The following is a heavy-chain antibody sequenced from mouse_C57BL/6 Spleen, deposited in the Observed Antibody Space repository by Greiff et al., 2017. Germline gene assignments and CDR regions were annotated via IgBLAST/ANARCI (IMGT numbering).Heavy chain of an antibody. V-gene: IGHV5-17*01. CDR1: GFTFSDYG. J-gene: IGHJ4*01. D-gene: IGHD1-1*01. Sequence: EVMLVESGGGLVKPGGSLKLSCAASGFTFSDYGMHWVRQAPEKGLEWVAYISSGSSTIYYADTVKGRFTISRDNAKNTLFLQMTSLRSEDTAMYYGARRGVRSLDGYYAMDYWGQGTSVTVSS. CDR2: ISSGSSTI. CDR3: ARRGVRSLDGYYAMDY.